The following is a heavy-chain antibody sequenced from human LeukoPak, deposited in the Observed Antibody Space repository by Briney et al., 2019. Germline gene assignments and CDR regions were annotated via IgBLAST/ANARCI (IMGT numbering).Heavy chain of an antibody. D-gene: IGHD1-14*01. J-gene: IGHJ4*02. CDR2: ISGSSTGT. CDR3: ARGVEPLAANTLAY. CDR1: KFTFSSYV. V-gene: IGHV3-23*01. Sequence: QAGGSLRLSCTAPKFTFSSYVMTWVRQAPGKGLEWVSAISGSSTGTYYADSVQGRFTISRDNSKNTLYLEMNSLSPDDTAVYYCARGVEPLAANTLAYWGQGTLVTVSS.